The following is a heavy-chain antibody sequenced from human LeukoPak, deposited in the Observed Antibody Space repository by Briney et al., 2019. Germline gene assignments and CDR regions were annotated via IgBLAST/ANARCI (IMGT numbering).Heavy chain of an antibody. J-gene: IGHJ5*02. CDR2: ISAYNGKT. CDR1: GYTFTSYG. V-gene: IGHV1-18*04. D-gene: IGHD4-17*01. Sequence: GASVKVSCKASGYTFTSYGISWVRQAPGQGLEWMGWISAYNGKTNYAQNFQGRVTMTTDASTTTAYMELRSLTSDDTAVYYCARDKAYGDYHWFDPWGQGTLVTVSS. CDR3: ARDKAYGDYHWFDP.